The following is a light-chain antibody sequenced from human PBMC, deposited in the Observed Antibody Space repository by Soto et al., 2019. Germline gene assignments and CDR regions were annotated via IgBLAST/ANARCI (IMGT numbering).Light chain of an antibody. CDR2: GAS. CDR3: QQYCTSRPYT. CDR1: QSVSSNF. J-gene: IGKJ2*01. V-gene: IGKV3-20*01. Sequence: EIVLTQSPDTLPLSPGERASLSCRASQSVSSNFLAWYQQKPGQAPRLLIYGASSRATGIPDRFSGSGSGADFTLTISRLEPEDFAVYYCQQYCTSRPYTFGQGTKLEIK.